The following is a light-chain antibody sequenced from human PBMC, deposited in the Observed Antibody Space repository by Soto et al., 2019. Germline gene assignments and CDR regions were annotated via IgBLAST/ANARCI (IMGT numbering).Light chain of an antibody. CDR2: AAS. CDR1: QSLTTNY. V-gene: IGKV3-20*01. CDR3: QQYGSSLPVT. Sequence: EIVLTQSPGPLSLSPGERATLSCRASQSLTTNYLAWYQQKPGQAPRLLIYAASSRATGIPDRFSGSGSETDFTLTISRLEPEDFAVYYCQQYGSSLPVTFGGGTNVEIK. J-gene: IGKJ4*01.